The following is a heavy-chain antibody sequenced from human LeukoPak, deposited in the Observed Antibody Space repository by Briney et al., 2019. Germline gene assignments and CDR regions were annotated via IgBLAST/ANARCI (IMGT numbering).Heavy chain of an antibody. V-gene: IGHV3-30-3*01. J-gene: IGHJ4*02. D-gene: IGHD6-19*01. CDR1: GGTFSSYA. CDR3: ARVQWLVPDY. Sequence: SCKASGGTFSSYAISWVRQAPGKGLEWVAVISYDGSNKYYADSVKGRFTISRDNSKNTLYLQMNSLRAEDTAVYYCARVQWLVPDYWGQGTLVTVSS. CDR2: ISYDGSNK.